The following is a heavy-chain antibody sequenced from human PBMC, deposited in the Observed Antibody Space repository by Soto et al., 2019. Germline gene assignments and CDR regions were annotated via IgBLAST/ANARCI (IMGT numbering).Heavy chain of an antibody. CDR1: GFTFSSYA. J-gene: IGHJ6*03. CDR3: AKARYCSSTSCYSLYYYYYMDV. CDR2: ISGSGGST. D-gene: IGHD2-2*02. Sequence: GGSLRLSCAASGFTFSSYAMSWVRQAPGKGLEWVSAISGSGGSTYYADSVKGRFTISRDNSKNTLYLQMNSLRAEDTAVYYCAKARYCSSTSCYSLYYYYYMDVWGKGTTVTVSS. V-gene: IGHV3-23*01.